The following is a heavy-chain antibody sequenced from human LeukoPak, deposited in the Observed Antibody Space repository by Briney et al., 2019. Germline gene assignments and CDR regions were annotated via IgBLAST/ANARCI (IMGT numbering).Heavy chain of an antibody. CDR1: GGSISSGGYY. D-gene: IGHD3-22*01. CDR3: AERKYYYDSSGYYSTAFDI. V-gene: IGHV4-31*03. Sequence: SETLSLTCTVSGGSISSGGYYWSWIRQHPGKGLEWIGYIYYSGSTYYNPSLKSRVTISVDTSKNQFSLKLSSVTAADTAVYYCAERKYYYDSSGYYSTAFDIWGQGTMVTVSS. CDR2: IYYSGST. J-gene: IGHJ3*02.